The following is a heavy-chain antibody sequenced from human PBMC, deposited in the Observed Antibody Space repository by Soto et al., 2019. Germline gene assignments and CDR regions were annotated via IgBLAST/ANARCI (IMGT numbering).Heavy chain of an antibody. Sequence: GGSLRLSCAASGFTFSSYGMHWVRQAPGKGLEWVAVISYDGSNKYYADSVKGRFTISRDNSKNTLYLQMNSLRAEDTAVYYCAKDSYSGSYYNYFDYWGQGTTVTVSS. CDR1: GFTFSSYG. CDR3: AKDSYSGSYYNYFDY. J-gene: IGHJ4*03. V-gene: IGHV3-30*18. D-gene: IGHD1-26*01. CDR2: ISYDGSNK.